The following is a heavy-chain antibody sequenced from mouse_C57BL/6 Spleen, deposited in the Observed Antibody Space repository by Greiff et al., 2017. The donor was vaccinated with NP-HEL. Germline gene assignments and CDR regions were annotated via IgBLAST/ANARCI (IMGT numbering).Heavy chain of an antibody. CDR2: SRHKANDYTT. J-gene: IGHJ3*01. Sequence: EVKVVESGGGLVQSGRSLRLSCATSGFTFSDFYMEWVRQAPGKGLEWIAASRHKANDYTTESSASVKGPFIVYRDTSQSILYLQMNTLGAEDIAIYYCARDGAGAWFAYWGQGTLVTVSA. D-gene: IGHD4-1*01. CDR3: ARDGAGAWFAY. CDR1: GFTFSDFY. V-gene: IGHV7-1*01.